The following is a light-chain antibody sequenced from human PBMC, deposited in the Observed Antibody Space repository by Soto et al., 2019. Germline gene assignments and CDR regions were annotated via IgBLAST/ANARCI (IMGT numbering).Light chain of an antibody. CDR1: ELGDKY. CDR2: QDS. J-gene: IGLJ2*01. Sequence: SSELTQPPSVSVSPGQTASITCSGDELGDKYACWYQQKPGQSPVLVIYQDSKRPSGIPERFSGSTSGNTATLTISGTQAIDEADYYCQAWDSSTVVFGGGTKLTVL. CDR3: QAWDSSTVV. V-gene: IGLV3-1*01.